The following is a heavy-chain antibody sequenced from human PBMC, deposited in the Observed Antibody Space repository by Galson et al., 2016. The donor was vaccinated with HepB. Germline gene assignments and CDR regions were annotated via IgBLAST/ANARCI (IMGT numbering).Heavy chain of an antibody. V-gene: IGHV3-23*01. D-gene: IGHD1-7*01. Sequence: SLRLSCAASGFTFSSYAMSWVRQAPGKGLEWVSTITGSGGWIKYADSVKGRLITSRDNSKNTLYLQVNSLRAEDTAVYYCAKDLSYWNSPFFDYWGQGTLVTVSS. CDR2: ITGSGGWI. CDR1: GFTFSSYA. J-gene: IGHJ4*02. CDR3: AKDLSYWNSPFFDY.